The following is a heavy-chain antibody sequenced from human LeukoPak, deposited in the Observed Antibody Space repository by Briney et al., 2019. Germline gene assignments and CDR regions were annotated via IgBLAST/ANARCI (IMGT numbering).Heavy chain of an antibody. J-gene: IGHJ6*03. D-gene: IGHD3-3*01. CDR1: GFTFSNYW. CDR2: INTDGSST. Sequence: GGSLRLSCAASGFTFSNYWMHWVRQAPGEGLVWVSRINTDGSSTSYADSVKGRFTISRDNAKNTLYLQMNSLRVEDTAVYYCARRYDYYYYYMDVWGKGTTVTVSS. CDR3: ARRYDYYYYYMDV. V-gene: IGHV3-74*01.